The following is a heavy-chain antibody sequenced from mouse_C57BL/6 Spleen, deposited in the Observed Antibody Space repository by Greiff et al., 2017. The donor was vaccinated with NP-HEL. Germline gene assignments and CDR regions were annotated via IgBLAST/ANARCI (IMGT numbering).Heavy chain of an antibody. Sequence: VQLQQSGAELVRPGTSVKVSCKASGYAFTNYLIEWVKQRPGQGLEWIGVINPGSGGTNYNEKFKGKATLTADKSSSTAYMQLSSLTSEDSAVYFRARVYGSTYYYAMDYWGQGTSVTVSS. CDR1: GYAFTNYL. J-gene: IGHJ4*01. V-gene: IGHV1-54*01. CDR3: ARVYGSTYYYAMDY. D-gene: IGHD1-1*01. CDR2: INPGSGGT.